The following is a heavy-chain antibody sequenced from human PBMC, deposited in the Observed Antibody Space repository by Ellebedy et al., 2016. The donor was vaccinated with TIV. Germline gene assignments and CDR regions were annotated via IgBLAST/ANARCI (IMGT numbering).Heavy chain of an antibody. CDR2: IRSKANSYAT. J-gene: IGHJ4*02. Sequence: GGSLRLSXAASGFTFSGSAMHWVRQASGKGLEWVGRIRSKANSYATAYAASVKGRFTISRDDSKNTAYLQMNSLKTEDTAVYYCTPLITMVRGVIVDYWGQGTLVTVSS. D-gene: IGHD3-10*01. CDR1: GFTFSGSA. V-gene: IGHV3-73*01. CDR3: TPLITMVRGVIVDY.